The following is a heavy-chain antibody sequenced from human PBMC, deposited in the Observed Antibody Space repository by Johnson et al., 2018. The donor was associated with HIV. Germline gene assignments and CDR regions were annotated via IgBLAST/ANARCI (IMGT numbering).Heavy chain of an antibody. CDR3: AGDRGYGDAFDI. CDR1: GFTFDDYG. CDR2: INWNGGNT. V-gene: IGHV3-20*04. Sequence: VQLVESGGGLVQPGRSLRLSCAASGFTFDDYGMSWVRQGPGKGLEWVSGINWNGGNTGYADSVKGRFTIPRDNAKNSLDLQMNSLRVDDTSLSYCAGDRGYGDAFDIWGQGTMGTVSS. D-gene: IGHD5-18*01. J-gene: IGHJ3*02.